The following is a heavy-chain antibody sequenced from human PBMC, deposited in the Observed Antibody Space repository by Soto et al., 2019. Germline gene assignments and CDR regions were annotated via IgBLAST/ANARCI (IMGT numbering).Heavy chain of an antibody. CDR3: ARAITIFGADY. CDR2: IYYSGST. CDR1: GGSISSGGYY. D-gene: IGHD3-3*01. J-gene: IGHJ4*02. V-gene: IGHV4-31*03. Sequence: SETLSLTCTVSGGSISSGGYYWSWIRQHPGKGLEWIGYIYYSGSTYYNPSLKSRVTISVDTSKNQFSLKLSSVTAADTAVYYCARAITIFGADYWGQGTLVTVSS.